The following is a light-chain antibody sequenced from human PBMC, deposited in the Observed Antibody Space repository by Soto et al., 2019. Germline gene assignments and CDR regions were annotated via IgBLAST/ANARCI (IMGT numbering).Light chain of an antibody. Sequence: QSVLTQPPSVSGAPGQRVTISCTGSSSNIGAGYDVHWYQQLPGTAPKLLIYGNSNRPSGVPDRFSGSKSGTSASLAITGVQAEDEADYYCQSYDSSLSGVFGTGTKVTVL. CDR2: GNS. J-gene: IGLJ1*01. CDR3: QSYDSSLSGV. CDR1: SSNIGAGYD. V-gene: IGLV1-40*01.